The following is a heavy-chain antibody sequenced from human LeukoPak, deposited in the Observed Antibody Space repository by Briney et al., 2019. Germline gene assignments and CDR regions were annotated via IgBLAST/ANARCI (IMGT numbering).Heavy chain of an antibody. V-gene: IGHV1-8*01. Sequence: GASVKVSCKASGYTLTSYDINWVRQATGQGLEWMGWMNPNSGNTGYAQKFQGRVTMTRNTSISTAYMELSSLRSEDTAVYYCASGYCSSTSCYYYYGMDVWGQGTTVTVSS. J-gene: IGHJ6*02. CDR1: GYTLTSYD. CDR2: MNPNSGNT. D-gene: IGHD2-2*01. CDR3: ASGYCSSTSCYYYYGMDV.